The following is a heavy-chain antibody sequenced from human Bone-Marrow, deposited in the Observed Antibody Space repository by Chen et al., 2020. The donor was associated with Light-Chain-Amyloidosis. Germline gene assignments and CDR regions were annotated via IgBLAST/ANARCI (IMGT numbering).Heavy chain of an antibody. D-gene: IGHD3-10*01. CDR2: ISGSGSST. Sequence: EVQLLESGGGLVKPGGSLGLLFAASGFPFGSYPMSWVRQAPGKGLEWISGISGSGSSTYYADSVKGRFTISRDNSKNTLYLQMNSLRAEDTAIYYCSREVTTNYGMDVWGQGTAVTVSS. CDR1: GFPFGSYP. CDR3: SREVTTNYGMDV. J-gene: IGHJ6*02. V-gene: IGHV3-23*01.